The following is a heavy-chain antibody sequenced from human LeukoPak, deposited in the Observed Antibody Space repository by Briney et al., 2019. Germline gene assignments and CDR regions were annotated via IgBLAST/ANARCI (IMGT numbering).Heavy chain of an antibody. V-gene: IGHV3-53*01. J-gene: IGHJ3*02. CDR2: TYTGGNS. CDR1: GFTVSSIH. Sequence: GGSLILSCAASGFTVSSIHMVWVRQAPGKGLEWGSVTYTGGNSYYADSVKGRFIISRDISKNTLYLQMNSLRAEDSALYYCARGGRGSAAVVAPRSFDIWGQGTMVTVSS. CDR3: ARGGRGSAAVVAPRSFDI. D-gene: IGHD3-22*01.